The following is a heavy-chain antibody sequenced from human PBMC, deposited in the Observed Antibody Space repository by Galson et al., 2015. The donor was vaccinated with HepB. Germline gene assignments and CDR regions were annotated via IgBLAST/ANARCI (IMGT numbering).Heavy chain of an antibody. CDR2: IYPGDSDT. CDR3: ARGHSAMDAGAGATNYFDY. CDR1: GYSFTSYW. J-gene: IGHJ4*02. Sequence: QSGAEVKKPGESLKISCKGSGYSFTSYWIGWVRQMPGKGLEWMGIIYPGDSDTRYSPSFQGQVTISADKSISTAYLQWSSLKASDTAMYYCARGHSAMDAGAGATNYFDYWGQGTLVTVSS. D-gene: IGHD5-18*01. V-gene: IGHV5-51*01.